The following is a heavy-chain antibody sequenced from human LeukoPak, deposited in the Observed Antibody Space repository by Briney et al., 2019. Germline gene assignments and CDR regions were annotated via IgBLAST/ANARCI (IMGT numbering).Heavy chain of an antibody. V-gene: IGHV5-51*01. J-gene: IGHJ3*01. CDR1: GYNFANYW. CDR2: IYGGDSDT. D-gene: IGHD4-23*01. Sequence: GESLKISCQASGYNFANYWIGWVRQVPGKGLEWMGLIYGGDSDTRYNPSFQGHVRISADKSIVTAYLQWNSLKASDTAMYYCARKRWADAFDVWGQETMVTVSS. CDR3: ARKRWADAFDV.